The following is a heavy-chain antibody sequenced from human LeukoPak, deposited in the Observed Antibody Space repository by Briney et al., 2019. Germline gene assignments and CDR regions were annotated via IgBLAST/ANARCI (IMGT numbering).Heavy chain of an antibody. V-gene: IGHV4-34*01. Sequence: SETLSLTCAVYGGSFSGYYWSWIRQPPGKGPEWIGEINHSGSTNYNPSLKSRVTISVDTSKNQFSLKLSSVTAADTAVYYCARVYGSGSYYFDYWGQGTLVTVSS. CDR3: ARVYGSGSYYFDY. J-gene: IGHJ4*02. CDR1: GGSFSGYY. CDR2: INHSGST. D-gene: IGHD3-10*01.